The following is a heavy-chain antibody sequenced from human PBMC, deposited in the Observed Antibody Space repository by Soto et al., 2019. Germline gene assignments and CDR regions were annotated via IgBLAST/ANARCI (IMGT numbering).Heavy chain of an antibody. J-gene: IGHJ3*02. CDR2: IDPSDSYT. CDR1: GYSFTSYW. Sequence: GESLKISCKGSGYSFTSYWISWVRQMPGKGLEWMGRIDPSDSYTNYSPSFQGHITISADKSISTAYLQWSSLKASDTAMYYCARRSTTVVDAFDIRGQGTMVTVSS. D-gene: IGHD4-17*01. V-gene: IGHV5-10-1*01. CDR3: ARRSTTVVDAFDI.